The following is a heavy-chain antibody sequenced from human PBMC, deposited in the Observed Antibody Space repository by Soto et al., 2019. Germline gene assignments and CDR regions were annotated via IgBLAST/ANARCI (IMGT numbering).Heavy chain of an antibody. CDR2: IYYSGST. CDR1: GGSISSGGYY. Sequence: PSETLSLTCTVSGGSISSGGYYWSWIRQHPGKGLEWIGYIYYSGSTYYNPSLKSRVTISVDTSKNQFSLKLSSVTAADTAVYYCARSVRDYYDSSGYPSLIPWLDPWGQGTLVTVSS. J-gene: IGHJ5*02. V-gene: IGHV4-31*03. CDR3: ARSVRDYYDSSGYPSLIPWLDP. D-gene: IGHD3-22*01.